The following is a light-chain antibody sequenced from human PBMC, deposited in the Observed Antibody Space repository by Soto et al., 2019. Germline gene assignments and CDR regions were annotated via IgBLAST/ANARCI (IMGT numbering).Light chain of an antibody. Sequence: EIVLTQSPGTLSLSPGARATLSCRASQSVDRNYLAWYQHKPGQAPRLLIYGASTRATGIPDRFSGSGSGTDFTLTISRLEPEDFAVYYCHQYGLSPPYTFGPGTKVDNK. J-gene: IGKJ3*01. CDR2: GAS. V-gene: IGKV3-20*01. CDR3: HQYGLSPPYT. CDR1: QSVDRNY.